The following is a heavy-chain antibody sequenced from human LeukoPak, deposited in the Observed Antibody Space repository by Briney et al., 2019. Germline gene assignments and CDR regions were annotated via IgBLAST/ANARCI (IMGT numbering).Heavy chain of an antibody. CDR3: AREAFSEGDGDYVGY. Sequence: GGSLRLSCAASGFTFSDYWMHWVRQVPGKGLVWVSRINSGGSRTTHADSVKGRFTISRDNAKNSLYLQMNSLRAEDTAVYYCAREAFSEGDGDYVGYWGQGTLVTVSS. V-gene: IGHV3-74*01. CDR2: INSGGSRT. D-gene: IGHD4-17*01. J-gene: IGHJ4*02. CDR1: GFTFSDYW.